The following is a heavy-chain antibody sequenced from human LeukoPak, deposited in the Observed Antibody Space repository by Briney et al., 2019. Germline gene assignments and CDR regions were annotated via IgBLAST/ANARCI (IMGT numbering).Heavy chain of an antibody. J-gene: IGHJ6*04. D-gene: IGHD2-2*01. CDR2: IYYSGST. Sequence: SETLSLTCTVSGGSVSSGSYYWSWIRQPPGKGLEWIGYIYYSGSTNYNPSLKSRVTISVDTSKDQFSLKLSSVTAADTAAYYCARDPLLYCSSTSCYDTYYYYGMDVWGKGTTVTVSS. CDR1: GGSVSSGSYY. V-gene: IGHV4-61*01. CDR3: ARDPLLYCSSTSCYDTYYYYGMDV.